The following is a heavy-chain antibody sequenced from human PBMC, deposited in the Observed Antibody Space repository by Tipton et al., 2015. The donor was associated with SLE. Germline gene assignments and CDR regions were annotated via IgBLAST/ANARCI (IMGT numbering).Heavy chain of an antibody. D-gene: IGHD6-19*01. CDR2: ITGSSSTI. CDR1: GFTFSSYS. V-gene: IGHV3-48*01. J-gene: IGHJ4*02. CDR3: ARDPNSSGFYYFDY. Sequence: GSLRLSCAASGFTFSSYSMNWVRQAPGKGLEWVAYITGSSSTIYYADSVKGRFTISRDNAKNSLYLQMNSLRAEDTAVYYCARDPNSSGFYYFDYWGQGTLVTVSS.